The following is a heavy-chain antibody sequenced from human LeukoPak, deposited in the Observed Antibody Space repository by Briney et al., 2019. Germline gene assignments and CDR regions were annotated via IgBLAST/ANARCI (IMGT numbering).Heavy chain of an antibody. V-gene: IGHV3-11*01. CDR2: ISSIGSTI. CDR1: LLIFTTYL. J-gene: IGHJ4*02. CDR3: ARGTYKYDSSGYYAFVY. D-gene: IGHD3-22*01. Sequence: GGSLRLSCTASLLIFTTYLIHSVRQLPGKGVEWVSYISSIGSTIYYADSVKGRFTTSRHNAKNSLYLQINSLTAEDTAVYYFARGTYKYDSSGYYAFVYWGGGTLVTVSS.